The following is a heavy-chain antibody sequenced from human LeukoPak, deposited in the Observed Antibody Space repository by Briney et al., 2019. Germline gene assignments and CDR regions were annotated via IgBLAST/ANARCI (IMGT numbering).Heavy chain of an antibody. CDR1: GYTFTGYY. D-gene: IGHD3-10*01. CDR2: INPNSGGT. Sequence: GASVKVSCKASGYTFTGYYMHWVRQAPGQGPEWMGWINPNSGGTNYAQKFQGRVTMTRDTSISTAYMELSRLRSDDTAVYYCARAGWFGELTPFDYWGQGTLVTVSS. J-gene: IGHJ4*02. CDR3: ARAGWFGELTPFDY. V-gene: IGHV1-2*02.